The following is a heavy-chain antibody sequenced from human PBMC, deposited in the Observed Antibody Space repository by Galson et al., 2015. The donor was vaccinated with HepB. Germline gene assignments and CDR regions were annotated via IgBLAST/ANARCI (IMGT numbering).Heavy chain of an antibody. J-gene: IGHJ4*02. V-gene: IGHV3-48*03. Sequence: SLRLSCAASGFTFSSYEMNWVRQAPGKGLEWVSYISSSGNTIYYADSVKGRFTISRDNAKNSLYLQMNSLRAEDTGVYYCARVSRGSSWFLGHFDYWGQGTLVTVSS. CDR2: ISSSGNTI. CDR1: GFTFSSYE. D-gene: IGHD6-13*01. CDR3: ARVSRGSSWFLGHFDY.